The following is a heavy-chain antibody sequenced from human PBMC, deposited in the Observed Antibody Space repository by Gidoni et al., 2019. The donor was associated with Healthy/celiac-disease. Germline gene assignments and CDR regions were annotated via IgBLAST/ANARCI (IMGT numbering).Heavy chain of an antibody. V-gene: IGHV1-69*04. D-gene: IGHD6-13*01. CDR1: GGTVCSYT. J-gene: IGHJ6*02. CDR3: ARDRAAGTSYYYYYGMDV. Sequence: HVQLVHSGAEVKKPGSSVKVSCKASGGTVCSYTISWVRQAPGQGLEWMGRIIPILGIANYAQKFQGRVTITGDKSTSTAYMELSSLRSEDTAVYYCARDRAAGTSYYYYYGMDVWGQGTTVTVSS. CDR2: IIPILGIA.